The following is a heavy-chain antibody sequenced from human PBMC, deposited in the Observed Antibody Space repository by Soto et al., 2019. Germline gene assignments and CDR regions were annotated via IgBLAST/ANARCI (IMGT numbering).Heavy chain of an antibody. CDR3: AKGKSSGWYYFDY. CDR2: ISASGRDT. CDR1: GFTFSNYA. D-gene: IGHD6-19*01. V-gene: IGHV3-23*01. Sequence: GGSLRLSCAASGFTFSNYAMSLVRQAPGKGLECGSGISASGRDTYYADSVKDRFTISRDNSKNTVYLQVNSLRADDTAIYYCAKGKSSGWYYFDYSAQGTPVTVSS. J-gene: IGHJ4*02.